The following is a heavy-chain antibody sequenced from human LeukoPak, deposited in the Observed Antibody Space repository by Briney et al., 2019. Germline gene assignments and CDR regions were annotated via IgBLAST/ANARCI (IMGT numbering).Heavy chain of an antibody. Sequence: ASVKVSFKASGYTFTTYGISWVRQAPGQGLEWMGWINPYNGDTNYAQKLQGRVTITTDTSTSTAYMELRSLRSEDTAVYYCAREMATSTRPCDYWGQGTLVTVSS. D-gene: IGHD5-24*01. CDR1: GYTFTTYG. V-gene: IGHV1-18*01. CDR3: AREMATSTRPCDY. CDR2: INPYNGDT. J-gene: IGHJ4*02.